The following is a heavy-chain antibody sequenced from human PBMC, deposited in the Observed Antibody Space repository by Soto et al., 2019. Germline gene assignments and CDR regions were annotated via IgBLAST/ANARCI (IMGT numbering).Heavy chain of an antibody. Sequence: SGKVFFKASGYSFTSYYVHWVRQAPGQGLEWMGIINTSGGSTSYAQKFQGRVTMTRDTSTSTVYMELSSLRSEDTAVYYCASHYYGSGSYYNAFDIWGQGTMVTVSS. V-gene: IGHV1-46*01. J-gene: IGHJ3*02. D-gene: IGHD3-10*01. CDR1: GYSFTSYY. CDR2: INTSGGST. CDR3: ASHYYGSGSYYNAFDI.